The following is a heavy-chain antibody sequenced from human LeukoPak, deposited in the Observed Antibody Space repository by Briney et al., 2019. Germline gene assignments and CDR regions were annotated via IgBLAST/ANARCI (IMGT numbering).Heavy chain of an antibody. CDR3: ARFLYRSSYAFDI. J-gene: IGHJ3*02. V-gene: IGHV4-59*01. CDR2: IYYSGST. D-gene: IGHD6-13*01. CDR1: GGSISSYY. Sequence: SETLSLTCTVSGGSISSYYWSWIRQPPGKGLEWIGYIYYSGSTNYNPSLNSRVTISVDASKNQFSLMLSPVTAADTAVYYCARFLYRSSYAFDIWGQGTMVTVSS.